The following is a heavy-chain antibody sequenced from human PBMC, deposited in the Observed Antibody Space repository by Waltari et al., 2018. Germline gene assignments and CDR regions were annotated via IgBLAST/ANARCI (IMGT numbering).Heavy chain of an antibody. V-gene: IGHV1-69*14. J-gene: IGHJ3*02. D-gene: IGHD2-21*01. CDR2: IIPIFGTA. CDR3: ARAKRGLVVVIAYPHDAFDI. Sequence: QVQLVQSGAEVKKPGSSVKVSCKASGGTFRSYAISWVRQAPGQGLEWMGGIIPIFGTANYAQKFQGRVTITADKSTSTAYMELSSLRSEDTAVYYCARAKRGLVVVIAYPHDAFDIWGQGTMVTVSS. CDR1: GGTFRSYA.